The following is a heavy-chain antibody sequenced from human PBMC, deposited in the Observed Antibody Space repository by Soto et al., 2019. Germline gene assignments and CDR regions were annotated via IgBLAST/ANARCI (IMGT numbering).Heavy chain of an antibody. V-gene: IGHV4-59*08. CDR1: GGSITNYY. J-gene: IGHJ3*02. CDR2: IFHTGTT. Sequence: SETLSLTCTVSGGSITNYYYSWIRQPPWKGLEWIGYIFHTGTTSYNPSLKSRVTLSVDTSQSQFSLKLNSVTAADTAVYYCTTEAYDNSGSLAFDIWGPETLVTVSS. CDR3: TTEAYDNSGSLAFDI. D-gene: IGHD3-22*01.